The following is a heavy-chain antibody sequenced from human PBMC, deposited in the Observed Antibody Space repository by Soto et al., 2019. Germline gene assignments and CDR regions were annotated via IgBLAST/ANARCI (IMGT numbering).Heavy chain of an antibody. Sequence: GGSLRLSCAASGLTVSTNYMSWVRQAPGKGLEWVSILYSSAVTYYAESVKGRFTIFRDNSMNMLYLQMNSLRAEDTAVYYCARGGVCSGGGCPLRGSFDYWGQGSLVTVS. D-gene: IGHD2-15*01. CDR2: LYSSAVT. CDR1: GLTVSTNY. V-gene: IGHV3-53*01. J-gene: IGHJ4*02. CDR3: ARGGVCSGGGCPLRGSFDY.